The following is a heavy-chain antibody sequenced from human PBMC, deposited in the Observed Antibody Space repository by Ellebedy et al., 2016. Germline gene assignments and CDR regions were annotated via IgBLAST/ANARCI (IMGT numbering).Heavy chain of an antibody. J-gene: IGHJ6*02. CDR3: ARGGDYYGSGSYDYGMDV. V-gene: IGHV1-2*04. D-gene: IGHD3-10*01. CDR1: GYTFTGYY. Sequence: ASVKVSCKAPGYTFTGYYMHWVRQAPGQGLEWMGWINPNSGGTNYAQKFQGWVTMTRDMSISTAYMELSSLRSEDTAVYYCARGGDYYGSGSYDYGMDVWGQGTTVTVSS. CDR2: INPNSGGT.